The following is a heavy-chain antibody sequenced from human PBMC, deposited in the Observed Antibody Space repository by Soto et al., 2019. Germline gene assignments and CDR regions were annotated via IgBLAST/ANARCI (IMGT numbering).Heavy chain of an antibody. D-gene: IGHD3-16*01. CDR2: ISSSGDTI. V-gene: IGHV3-48*03. Sequence: EVQLVQSGGGLVQPGGSLRLSCAASGFTFSSYEMNWVRQAPGGGLAWVSYISSSGDTIYYADSVLGRFSISRDNAKNSLYLQMNSLRAEDTAVYYCARGLFDYIWGGFDPRGQGTLVTVSS. CDR3: ARGLFDYIWGGFDP. CDR1: GFTFSSYE. J-gene: IGHJ5*02.